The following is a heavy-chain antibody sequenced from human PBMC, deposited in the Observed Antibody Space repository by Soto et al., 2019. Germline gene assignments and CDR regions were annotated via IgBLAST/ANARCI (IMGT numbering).Heavy chain of an antibody. V-gene: IGHV1-69*01. CDR2: ISPMFGKA. J-gene: IGHJ4*02. CDR1: GGTFNNYA. CDR3: AREVEVHTPVFGF. D-gene: IGHD2-2*01. Sequence: QVQLVQSGAEVKRPGSSVKVSCKASGGTFNNYASNWMRQAPGQGLEWMGDISPMFGKANYAQKFQGRVKISADDSTATSYLELSSLRSEDKALYYCAREVEVHTPVFGFWRQGSLVTVSS.